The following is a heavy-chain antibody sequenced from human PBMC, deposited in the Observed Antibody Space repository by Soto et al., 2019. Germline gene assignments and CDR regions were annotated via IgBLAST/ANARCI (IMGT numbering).Heavy chain of an antibody. V-gene: IGHV3-15*01. Sequence: EVQLVESGGGLVKPGGSLRLSCAASRLTFSNVWMSWVRQAPGKGLEWVGRVKSNADGGAREYAAPVKGRFTISRDDSTNTLYLQMNSLKNEDTAVYYCTTTRDPDDYWGQGTLVTVSS. CDR2: VKSNADGGAR. CDR3: TTTRDPDDY. CDR1: RLTFSNVW. J-gene: IGHJ4*02.